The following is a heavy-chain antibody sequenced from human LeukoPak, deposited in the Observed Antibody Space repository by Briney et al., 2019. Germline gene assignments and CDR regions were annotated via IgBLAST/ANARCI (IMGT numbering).Heavy chain of an antibody. V-gene: IGHV3-11*04. J-gene: IGHJ5*02. CDR2: ISSSGDTV. Sequence: GGSLRLSCAASGFTFSDYYTSWIRQAPGKGLEWISYISSSGDTVYYADSVKGRFTISRDNAKNSLYLQMNSLRAEDTAVYYCARGHPPAAWGQGTLVTVSS. D-gene: IGHD6-13*01. CDR1: GFTFSDYY. CDR3: ARGHPPAA.